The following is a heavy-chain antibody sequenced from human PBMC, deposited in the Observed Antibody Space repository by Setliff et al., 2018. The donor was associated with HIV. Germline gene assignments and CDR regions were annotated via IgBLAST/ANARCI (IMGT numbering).Heavy chain of an antibody. Sequence: PSETLSLTCTVSGDSMTSGSYYWTWIRQPAGKRLEWIGRVTVNGATEYNPSLQSRVTISVDTSENQFSLKTEDTAVYYCVRAAAGLDIWSQKSLVTVSS. D-gene: IGHD3-16*01. CDR1: GDSMTSGSYY. J-gene: IGHJ4*02. CDR2: VTVNGAT. CDR3: GLDI. V-gene: IGHV4-61*02.